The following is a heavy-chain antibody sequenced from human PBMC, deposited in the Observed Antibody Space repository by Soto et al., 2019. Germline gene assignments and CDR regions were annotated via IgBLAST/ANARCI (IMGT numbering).Heavy chain of an antibody. V-gene: IGHV3-74*01. CDR3: AGGMRGLYSSVF. CDR2: ISSDVSST. Sequence: EGQLEESGGGLVQPGGSVRLSCAASGFILTNYWMHWVRQAPCKGLVWVSRISSDVSSTNNAESVRGRFTISSDNPTNTGYLQLRSRRADETAVYYCAGGMRGLYSSVFWVQGTPVTVS. J-gene: IGHJ6*02. CDR1: GFILTNYW. D-gene: IGHD2-15*01.